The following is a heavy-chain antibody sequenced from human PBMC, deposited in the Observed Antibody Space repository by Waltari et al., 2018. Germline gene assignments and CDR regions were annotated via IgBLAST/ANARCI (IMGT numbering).Heavy chain of an antibody. Sequence: QLQLPQSGPGLVKPSETLSLTCTVSGGSISSRSYYWGWIRQPPGKGLEWIGSIYYSGSTYYNPSLKSRVTISVDTSKNQFSLKLSSVTAADTAVYYCARHKRYFDYWGQGTLVTVSS. CDR2: IYYSGST. V-gene: IGHV4-39*01. CDR1: GGSISSRSYY. J-gene: IGHJ4*02. CDR3: ARHKRYFDY.